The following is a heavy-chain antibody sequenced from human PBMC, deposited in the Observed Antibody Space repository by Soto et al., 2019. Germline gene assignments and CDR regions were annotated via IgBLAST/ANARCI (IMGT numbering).Heavy chain of an antibody. Sequence: GGSLRLSCAASGFTVSSNYMSWVRQAPGKELEWVSVIYSGGSAYYADSVKGRFTISRDNSKNTLYLQMNSLRAEDTAVYYCARHGYSYGGGYFDYWGQATLVTVSS. J-gene: IGHJ4*02. V-gene: IGHV3-66*04. CDR3: ARHGYSYGGGYFDY. D-gene: IGHD5-18*01. CDR1: GFTVSSNY. CDR2: IYSGGSA.